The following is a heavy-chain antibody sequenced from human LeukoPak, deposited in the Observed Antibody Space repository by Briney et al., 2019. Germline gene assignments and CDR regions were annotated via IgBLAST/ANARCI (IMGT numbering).Heavy chain of an antibody. CDR3: AHEKSSARVFDS. CDR2: IYWNDDK. V-gene: IGHV2-5*01. CDR1: GFSLSASGVG. J-gene: IGHJ4*02. Sequence: SGPTLVNPTQTLTLTCTFSGFSLSASGVGVGWIRQPPGKALEWLALIYWNDDKDYSPSLKSRLTITKDTSKNQVVLTMTNMDPVDTATYYCAHEKSSARVFDSWGQGTLVTASS. D-gene: IGHD2-2*01.